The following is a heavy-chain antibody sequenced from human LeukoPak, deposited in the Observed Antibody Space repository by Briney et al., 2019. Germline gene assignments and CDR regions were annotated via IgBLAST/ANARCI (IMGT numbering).Heavy chain of an antibody. J-gene: IGHJ6*03. CDR3: ARGGATPYYYYYYMVV. Sequence: SETLSLTCTVSGGSISSYYWSWIRQPPGKGLEWIGYIYYSGSTNYNPSLKSRVTISVDTSKNQFSLKLSSVTAADTAVYYCARGGATPYYYYYYMVVWGKGTTVTVSS. CDR2: IYYSGST. V-gene: IGHV4-59*01. CDR1: GGSISSYY. D-gene: IGHD1-26*01.